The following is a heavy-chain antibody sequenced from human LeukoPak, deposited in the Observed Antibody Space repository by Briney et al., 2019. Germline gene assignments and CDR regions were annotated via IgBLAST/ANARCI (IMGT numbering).Heavy chain of an antibody. D-gene: IGHD4-11*01. J-gene: IGHJ4*02. CDR3: TRGIDDYSNYDLTYFDY. Sequence: GGSLRLSCTASGFTFGGYAMSWFRQAPGKGLEWVGFIRSKAYGGTTEYAASVKGRFTISRDDSKSIAYLQMNSLKTEDTAVYYCTRGIDDYSNYDLTYFDYWGQGTLVTVSS. CDR1: GFTFGGYA. CDR2: IRSKAYGGTT. V-gene: IGHV3-49*03.